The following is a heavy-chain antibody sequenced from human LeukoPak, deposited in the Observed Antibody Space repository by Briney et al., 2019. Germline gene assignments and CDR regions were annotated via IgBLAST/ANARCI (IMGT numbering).Heavy chain of an antibody. D-gene: IGHD3-3*01. Sequence: GESLKISCAASGFTFSNYAMSWVRQAPGKGLEWVSTISGSGGTTNCADSVKGRFTISRDNSKNTLYLQMNGLRAEDTAVYYCAKDLLRFLEWRTERIDYWGQGTLVTVSS. CDR1: GFTFSNYA. V-gene: IGHV3-23*01. J-gene: IGHJ4*02. CDR2: ISGSGGTT. CDR3: AKDLLRFLEWRTERIDY.